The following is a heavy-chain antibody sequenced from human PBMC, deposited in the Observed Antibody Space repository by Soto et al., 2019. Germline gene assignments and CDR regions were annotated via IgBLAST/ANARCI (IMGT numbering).Heavy chain of an antibody. V-gene: IGHV3-23*01. Sequence: EVQLLESGGGSVQPGGSLRLSCAASGFTFSSYAMSWVRQAPGKGLEWVSAISGSGASTYYADSVKGRFTISRDNSKNTLYLQMNSLRAEDTALYYCAKDRGLGGSGSYYFDYWGQGTLVTVSS. CDR2: ISGSGAST. CDR1: GFTFSSYA. D-gene: IGHD3-10*01. J-gene: IGHJ4*02. CDR3: AKDRGLGGSGSYYFDY.